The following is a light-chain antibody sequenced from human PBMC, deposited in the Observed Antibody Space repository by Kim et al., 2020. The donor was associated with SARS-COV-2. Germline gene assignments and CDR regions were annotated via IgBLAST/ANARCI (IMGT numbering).Light chain of an antibody. Sequence: GRRVPIYCAGIRPQRASNDVYWYQHLPGTPPNLLISNHSQPPSGVPDRFAGSKSGTSASLAISGLRSRDEADYYCVAWDDSLSGWVFGGGTQLTVL. CDR2: NHS. V-gene: IGLV1-47*01. J-gene: IGLJ3*02. CDR1: RPQRASND. CDR3: VAWDDSLSGWV.